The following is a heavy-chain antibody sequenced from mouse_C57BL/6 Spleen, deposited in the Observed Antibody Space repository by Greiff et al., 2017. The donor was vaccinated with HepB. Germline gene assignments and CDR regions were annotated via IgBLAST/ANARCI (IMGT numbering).Heavy chain of an antibody. V-gene: IGHV7-3*01. CDR2: IRNKANGYTT. J-gene: IGHJ4*01. CDR1: GFTFTDYY. CDR3: RVNISRDDSQSVLYLEMKALRAEDSVTYDCARYPYGSSYQYYAMDY. Sequence: EVQVVESGGGLVQPGGSLSLSCAASGFTFTDYYMSWVRQPPGKALEWLGFIRNKANGYTTEYSASVKGRFTISRDNSQSILYLQMNALRAKDSACVEGRVNISRDDSQSVLYLEMKALRAEDSVTYDCARYPYGSSYQYYAMDYWGQGTSVTVSS. D-gene: IGHD1-1*01.